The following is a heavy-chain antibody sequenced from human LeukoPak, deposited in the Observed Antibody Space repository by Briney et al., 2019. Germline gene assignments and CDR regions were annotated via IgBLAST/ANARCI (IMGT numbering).Heavy chain of an antibody. CDR3: ARQSSGWKNDY. J-gene: IGHJ4*02. V-gene: IGHV4-34*01. Sequence: SETLSLTCAVYGGSFSGYYWSWIRQPPGKGLEWIGEINHSGSTNYNPSLKSRVTISVDTSKNQFSLKLSSVTAADTAVYYCARQSSGWKNDYWGQGTLVTVSS. D-gene: IGHD6-19*01. CDR2: INHSGST. CDR1: GGSFSGYY.